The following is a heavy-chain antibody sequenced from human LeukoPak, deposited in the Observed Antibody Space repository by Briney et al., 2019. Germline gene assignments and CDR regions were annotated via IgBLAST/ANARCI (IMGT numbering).Heavy chain of an antibody. Sequence: GGSLRLSCAASGFTFSSYAMSWVRQAPGKGLEWVTAISGSGGSTYYADSVKGRFTISRDNSKNTLYLQMNSLRAEDTALYYCAKDRAFGQFLWGNDYWGQGTLVTVSS. CDR1: GFTFSSYA. CDR2: ISGSGGST. D-gene: IGHD3-10*01. CDR3: AKDRAFGQFLWGNDY. J-gene: IGHJ4*02. V-gene: IGHV3-23*01.